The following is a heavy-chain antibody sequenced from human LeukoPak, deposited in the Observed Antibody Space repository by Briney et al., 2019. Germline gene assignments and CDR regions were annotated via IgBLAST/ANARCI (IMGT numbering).Heavy chain of an antibody. D-gene: IGHD6-6*01. J-gene: IGHJ6*03. Sequence: SETLSLTCTVSGGSISSSSYYWGWIRQPPGKGLEWIGSIYYSGSTYYNPSLKSRVTISVDTSKNQFSLKLTSVTAADTAVYYCAKEKRSSMDVWGNGTTVIVSS. CDR1: GGSISSSSYY. CDR3: AKEKRSSMDV. V-gene: IGHV4-39*07. CDR2: IYYSGST.